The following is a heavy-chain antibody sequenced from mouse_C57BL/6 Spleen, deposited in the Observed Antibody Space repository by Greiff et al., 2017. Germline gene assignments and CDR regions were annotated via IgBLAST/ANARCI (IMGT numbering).Heavy chain of an antibody. CDR3: TGYYGYDVPFAY. CDR2: IRNKANNHAT. V-gene: IGHV6-6*01. J-gene: IGHJ3*01. Sequence: EVKLVESGGGLVQPGGSMKLSCAASGFTFSDAWMDWVRQSPEKGLEWVAEIRNKANNHATYYAESVKGRFTISRDDSKSSVYLQMNSLRAEDTGIYYCTGYYGYDVPFAYWGQGTLVTVSA. D-gene: IGHD2-2*01. CDR1: GFTFSDAW.